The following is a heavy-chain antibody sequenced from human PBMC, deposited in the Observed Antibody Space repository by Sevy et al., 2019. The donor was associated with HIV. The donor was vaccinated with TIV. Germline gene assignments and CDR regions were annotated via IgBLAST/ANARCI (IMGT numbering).Heavy chain of an antibody. V-gene: IGHV3-15*01. CDR3: ITDPGYRGYDEEVINYYYYGMDV. CDR2: IKSKTDGGTI. CDR1: GFTFSSAW. Sequence: GGSLRLSCAASGFTFSSAWMSWVRLAPGKGLEWVGRIKSKTDGGTIDYPAPVKGRFTISREDSKNTLYLQTNSLKTEDTAVYYCITDPGYRGYDEEVINYYYYGMDVWGQGTTVTVSS. D-gene: IGHD5-12*01. J-gene: IGHJ6*02.